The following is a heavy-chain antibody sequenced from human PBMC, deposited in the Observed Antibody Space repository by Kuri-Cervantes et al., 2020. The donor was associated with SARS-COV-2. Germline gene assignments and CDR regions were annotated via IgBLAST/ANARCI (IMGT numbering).Heavy chain of an antibody. V-gene: IGHV3-30*18. Sequence: GESLKISCAASGFTFSSYGMHWVRQAPGKGLEWVAVISYDGSNKYYADSVKGRFTISRDNSKNTLYLQMNSLRAEDTAVYYCAKAHDPYGMDVWGQGTTVTVSS. CDR3: AKAHDPYGMDV. CDR1: GFTFSSYG. D-gene: IGHD1-1*01. CDR2: ISYDGSNK. J-gene: IGHJ6*02.